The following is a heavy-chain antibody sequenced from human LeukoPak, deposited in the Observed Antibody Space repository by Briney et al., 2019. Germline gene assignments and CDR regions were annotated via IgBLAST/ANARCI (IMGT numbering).Heavy chain of an antibody. Sequence: GGSLRLSCAASGFTFSSYAMSWVRQAPGKGLEWVSAISGSGGSTYYADSVKGRFTISRDNSKNTLYLQMNSLRAEDTAVYYCARVGDCSGGSCYDFDYWGQGTLVTVSS. D-gene: IGHD2-15*01. J-gene: IGHJ4*02. CDR2: ISGSGGST. CDR1: GFTFSSYA. CDR3: ARVGDCSGGSCYDFDY. V-gene: IGHV3-23*01.